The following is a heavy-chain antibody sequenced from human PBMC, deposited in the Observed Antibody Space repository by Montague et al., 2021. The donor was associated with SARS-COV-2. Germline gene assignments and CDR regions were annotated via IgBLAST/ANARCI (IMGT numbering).Heavy chain of an antibody. D-gene: IGHD6-19*01. CDR3: ARSKLLRSGYSSGWYGPGWFDP. CDR1: GDSVSSNSGA. J-gene: IGHJ5*02. CDR2: TYYRSKWYV. V-gene: IGHV6-1*01. Sequence: CAISGDSVSSNSGAWNWIRLSPSRGLEWLGRTYYRSKWYVDYAGSVRSRIPINPDTSKNQFSLQMSSVTPDDTAVYYCARSKLLRSGYSSGWYGPGWFDPWGQGTPVTVSS.